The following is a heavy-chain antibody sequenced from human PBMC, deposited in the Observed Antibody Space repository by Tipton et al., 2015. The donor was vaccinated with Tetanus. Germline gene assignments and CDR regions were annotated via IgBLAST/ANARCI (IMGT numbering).Heavy chain of an antibody. CDR2: INHSGST. CDR1: GGSFSGYY. D-gene: IGHD5-18*01. V-gene: IGHV4-34*01. CDR3: AREKPTAMVFGY. Sequence: GLVKPSETLSLTCAVYGGSFSGYYWSWIRQPPGKGLEWIGEINHSGSTNYNPSLKSRVTISVDTSKNQFSLKLSSVTAADTAVYYCAREKPTAMVFGYWGQGTLVTVSS. J-gene: IGHJ4*02.